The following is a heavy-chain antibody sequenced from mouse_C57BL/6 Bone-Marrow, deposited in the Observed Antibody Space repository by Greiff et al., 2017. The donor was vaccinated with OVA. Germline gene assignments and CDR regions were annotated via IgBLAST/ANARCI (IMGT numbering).Heavy chain of an antibody. Sequence: QVQLQQPGAELVRPGTSMKLSCKASGYTFPSYWMHWVKQRPGQGLEWIGVIAPSDSYTNYNQKFKGKATLTVDTSSSTAYMQLSSLTSEDSAVYYCARWGLYSNYIAYWGQGTLVTVSA. J-gene: IGHJ3*01. D-gene: IGHD2-5*01. V-gene: IGHV1-59*01. CDR2: IAPSDSYT. CDR1: GYTFPSYW. CDR3: ARWGLYSNYIAY.